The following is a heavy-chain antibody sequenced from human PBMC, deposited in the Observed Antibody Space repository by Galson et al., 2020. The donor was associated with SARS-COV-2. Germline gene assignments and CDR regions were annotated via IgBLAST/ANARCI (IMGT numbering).Heavy chain of an antibody. D-gene: IGHD3-22*01. J-gene: IGHJ3*02. V-gene: IGHV4-39*07. CDR3: ARVRGRYYDSSGYFDNAFDI. CDR1: GGSISSSSYY. CDR2: IYYSGST. Sequence: SETLSLTCTVSGGSISSSSYYWGWIRQPPGKGLEWIGSIYYSGSTYYNPALKSRVTISVDTSKNQFSLKLSSVTAADTAVYYCARVRGRYYDSSGYFDNAFDIWSQGTMVTVSS.